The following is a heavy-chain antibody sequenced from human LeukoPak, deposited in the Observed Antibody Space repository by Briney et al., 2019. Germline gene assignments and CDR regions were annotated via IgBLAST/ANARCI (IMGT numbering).Heavy chain of an antibody. CDR3: ARTTTFMWFDP. J-gene: IGHJ5*02. V-gene: IGHV3-7*01. D-gene: IGHD4-17*01. CDR1: GFTFGSCW. CDR2: INQDGSQK. Sequence: GGSLRLSCAASGFTFGSCWMNWVRQTPGKGLEWVANINQDGSQKFYVDSVKGRFTISRDNAKNSLYLQMNSLRAEDTAVYYCARTTTFMWFDPWGQGTLVTVSS.